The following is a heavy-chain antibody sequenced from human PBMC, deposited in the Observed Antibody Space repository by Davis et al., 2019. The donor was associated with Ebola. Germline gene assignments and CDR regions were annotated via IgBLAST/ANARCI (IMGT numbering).Heavy chain of an antibody. Sequence: GESLKISCAASGFTFSTYGMNWVRQAPGKGLEWVAITTSGESNKYYADSVKGRFTISRDDSKNTLFLQMNSLRPEDTAVYFCAKGGDFDSWGQGTPVTVSS. CDR3: AKGGDFDS. V-gene: IGHV3-30*18. J-gene: IGHJ4*02. CDR2: TTSGESNK. CDR1: GFTFSTYG.